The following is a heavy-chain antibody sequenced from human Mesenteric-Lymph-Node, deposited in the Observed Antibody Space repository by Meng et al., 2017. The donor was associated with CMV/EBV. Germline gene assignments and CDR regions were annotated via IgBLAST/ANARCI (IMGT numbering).Heavy chain of an antibody. V-gene: IGHV3-33*06. D-gene: IGHD5-12*01. CDR2: IWVDGSNK. Sequence: YGMHWVRQAPGKGLEWVAVIWVDGSNKYYADSVKGRFTVSRDNSKNTLYLQMNSLRAEDTAVYYCVKDAGYSSQGWQSHYYYGMDVWGQGTTVTVSS. CDR3: VKDAGYSSQGWQSHYYYGMDV. J-gene: IGHJ6*02. CDR1: YG.